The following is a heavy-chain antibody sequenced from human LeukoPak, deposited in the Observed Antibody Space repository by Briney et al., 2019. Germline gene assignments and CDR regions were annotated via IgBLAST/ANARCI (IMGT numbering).Heavy chain of an antibody. CDR3: GRLPYDFWSGYYDY. CDR1: GYRFTSYW. J-gene: IGHJ4*02. Sequence: GESLKISCKGSGYRFTSYWIGWVRQMPGKGLEWVGIIYPGDSDTRYSPSFQGQVTISADKSISTAYLQWSSLKASDTAMYYCGRLPYDFWSGYYDYWGQGTLVTVSS. V-gene: IGHV5-51*01. D-gene: IGHD3-3*01. CDR2: IYPGDSDT.